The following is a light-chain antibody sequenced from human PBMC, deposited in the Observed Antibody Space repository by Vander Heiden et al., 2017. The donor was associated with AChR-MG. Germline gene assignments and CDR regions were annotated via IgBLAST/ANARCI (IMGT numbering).Light chain of an antibody. V-gene: IGKV1-27*01. Sequence: EIQMTQSPSSLSASVGDRVTLTCRASQGISNYLAWYQQKPGQVPKLLIYAASTLQSGVPSRFSGSGSGTDFTLTISSLQPEDVATYYCQKYNSALALTFGGGTKVEI. CDR3: QKYNSALALT. CDR2: AAS. CDR1: QGISNY. J-gene: IGKJ4*01.